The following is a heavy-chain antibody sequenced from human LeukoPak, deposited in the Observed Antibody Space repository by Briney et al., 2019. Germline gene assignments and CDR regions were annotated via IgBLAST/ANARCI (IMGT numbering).Heavy chain of an antibody. CDR3: ARGTAYYGGDCYAY. D-gene: IGHD2-21*02. CDR1: GFTFSTYA. V-gene: IGHV3-23*01. CDR2: ISDSGGTT. Sequence: GGSLRLSCAASGFTFSTYAMSWVRQAPGKGLERVSGISDSGGTTYHADSVKGRFTISRDNSKNTLYLQMNSLRAEDTAVYYCARGTAYYGGDCYAYWGQGTLVTVSS. J-gene: IGHJ4*02.